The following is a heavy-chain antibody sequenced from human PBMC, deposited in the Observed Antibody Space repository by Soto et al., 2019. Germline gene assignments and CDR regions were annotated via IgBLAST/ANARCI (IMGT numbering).Heavy chain of an antibody. J-gene: IGHJ6*02. CDR3: ARDKGIQLWSNYYYGMDV. V-gene: IGHV1-69*13. D-gene: IGHD5-18*01. CDR1: GGTFSSYA. CDR2: IIPIFGTA. Sequence: ASVKVSCKASGGTFSSYAISWVRQAPGQGLEWMGGIIPIFGTANYAQKFQGRVTITADESTSTAYMELSSLRSEDTAVYYCARDKGIQLWSNYYYGMDVWGQGTTVTVSS.